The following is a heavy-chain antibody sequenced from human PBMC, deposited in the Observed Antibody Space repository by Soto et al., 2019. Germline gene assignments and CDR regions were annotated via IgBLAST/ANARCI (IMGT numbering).Heavy chain of an antibody. CDR1: GFTFSSYG. Sequence: GGSLRLSCAASGFTFSSYGMHWVRQAPGKGLERVAVIWYDGSNKYYADSVKGRFTISRDNSKNTLYLQMNSLRAEDTAVYYCARLAYVDTAMVPEFDYWGQGTLVTVSS. D-gene: IGHD5-18*01. V-gene: IGHV3-33*01. CDR2: IWYDGSNK. CDR3: ARLAYVDTAMVPEFDY. J-gene: IGHJ4*02.